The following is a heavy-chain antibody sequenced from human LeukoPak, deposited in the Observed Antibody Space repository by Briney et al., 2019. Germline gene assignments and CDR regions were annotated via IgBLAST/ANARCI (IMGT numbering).Heavy chain of an antibody. CDR2: INPNSGGT. V-gene: IGHV1-2*06. CDR3: ATSTKNYDFWSGYWEYGMDV. Sequence: GASVKVSCKASGGTFSNYAINWVRQAPGQGLEWMGRINPNSGGTNYAQKFQGRVTMTRDTSISTAYMELSRLRSDDTAVYYCATSTKNYDFWSGYWEYGMDVWGQGTTVTVSS. CDR1: GGTFSNYA. J-gene: IGHJ6*02. D-gene: IGHD3-3*01.